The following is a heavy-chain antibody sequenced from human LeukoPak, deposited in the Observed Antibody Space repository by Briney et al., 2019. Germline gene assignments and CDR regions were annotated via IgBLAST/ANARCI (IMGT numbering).Heavy chain of an antibody. CDR2: IIPIFGTA. CDR1: GGTFCSYA. J-gene: IGHJ4*02. V-gene: IGHV1-69*05. D-gene: IGHD2-2*01. CDR3: ATSGYCSSTSCYDVDY. Sequence: SVKVSCKASGGTFCSYAISWVRQAPGQGLEWMGGIIPIFGTANYAQKFQGRVTITTDESTSTAYMELSSLRSEDTAVYYCATSGYCSSTSCYDVDYWGQGTLVTVSS.